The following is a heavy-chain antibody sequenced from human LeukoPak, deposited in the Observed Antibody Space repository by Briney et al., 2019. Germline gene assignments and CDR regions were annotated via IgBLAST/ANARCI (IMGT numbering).Heavy chain of an antibody. CDR2: IYSGGST. J-gene: IGHJ3*02. CDR1: GFTVSSNY. V-gene: IGHV3-53*01. Sequence: PGGSLRLSCAASGFTVSSNYMSRVRQAPGKGLEWVSVIYSGGSTYYADSVKGRFTISRDNSKNTLYLQMNSLRAEDTAVYYCARGIAARLGYAFDIWGQGTMVTVSS. D-gene: IGHD6-6*01. CDR3: ARGIAARLGYAFDI.